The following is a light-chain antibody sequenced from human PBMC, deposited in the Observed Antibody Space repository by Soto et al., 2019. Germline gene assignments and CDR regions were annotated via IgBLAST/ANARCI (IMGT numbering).Light chain of an antibody. CDR3: QQYNSYWT. V-gene: IGKV1-5*01. CDR1: QSISSW. Sequence: DIHMSQSPSTLSSSLVGSVTITCRASQSISSWLAWYQQKPGKAPKLLIYDASSLESGVPSRFSGSGSGTEFTLTISSLQPDDFATYYCQQYNSYWTFGQGTKVDIK. CDR2: DAS. J-gene: IGKJ1*01.